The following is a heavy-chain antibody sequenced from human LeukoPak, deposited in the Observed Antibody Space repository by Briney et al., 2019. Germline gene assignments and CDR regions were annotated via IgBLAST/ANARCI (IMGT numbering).Heavy chain of an antibody. Sequence: PSETLSLTCAVYGGSFSGYYWNWIRQPPGKGLEWIGEINHSGSTNYNPSLKSRVTISVDTSKNQFSLKLSSVTAADTAVYYCARGRYRGAFDYWGQGTLVTVSS. CDR2: INHSGST. CDR3: ARGRYRGAFDY. J-gene: IGHJ4*02. V-gene: IGHV4-34*01. CDR1: GGSFSGYY. D-gene: IGHD1-1*01.